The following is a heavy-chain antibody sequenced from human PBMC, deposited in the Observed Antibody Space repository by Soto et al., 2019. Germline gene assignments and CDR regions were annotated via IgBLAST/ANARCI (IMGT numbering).Heavy chain of an antibody. Sequence: GGSLRLSCAASGFTVSSNYMSWVRQAPGKGLEWVSVIYSGGSTYYADSVKGRFTISRHNSKNTLYLQMNSLRAEDTAVYYCARESKGYVPPDDYYYMDVWGKGTTVTVSS. CDR2: IYSGGST. J-gene: IGHJ6*03. CDR3: ARESKGYVPPDDYYYMDV. V-gene: IGHV3-53*04. D-gene: IGHD6-13*01. CDR1: GFTVSSNY.